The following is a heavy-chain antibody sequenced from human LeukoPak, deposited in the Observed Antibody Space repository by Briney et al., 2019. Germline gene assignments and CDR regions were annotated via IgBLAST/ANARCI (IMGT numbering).Heavy chain of an antibody. CDR2: IIPIFGTA. V-gene: IGHV1-69*13. J-gene: IGHJ4*02. Sequence: ASVKVSCKASGCTFSSYAISWVRQAPGQGLEWMGGIIPIFGTANYAQKFHGRVTITADESTSTAYMELSRLRSEDTAVYYCARAGTADVDTAMVYFDYWGQGTTVTVSS. CDR1: GCTFSSYA. CDR3: ARAGTADVDTAMVYFDY. D-gene: IGHD5-18*01.